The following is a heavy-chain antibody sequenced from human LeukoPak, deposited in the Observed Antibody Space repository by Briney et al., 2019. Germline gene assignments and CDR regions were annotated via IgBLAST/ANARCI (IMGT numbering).Heavy chain of an antibody. CDR1: GFTVSSNY. J-gene: IGHJ4*02. V-gene: IGHV3-74*01. Sequence: GGSLRLSCAASGFTVSSNYMSWVRQAPGKGLVWVSRINTDGSSTSYADSVKGRFTISRDNAKNTLYLQMNSLRAEDTAVYYCARARGVAATAWGQGTLVTVSS. D-gene: IGHD2-15*01. CDR3: ARARGVAATA. CDR2: INTDGSST.